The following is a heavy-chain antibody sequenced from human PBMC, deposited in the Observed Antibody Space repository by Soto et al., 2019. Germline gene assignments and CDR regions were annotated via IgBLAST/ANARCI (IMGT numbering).Heavy chain of an antibody. V-gene: IGHV3-21*01. CDR2: ISSSSSYI. Sequence: PGGSLRLSCAASGFTFSSYSMNWVRQAPGKGLEWVSSISSSSSYIYYADSVKGRFTISRDNAKNSLYLQMNSLRAEDTAVYYCAVQIPSMSGYDPAGAFDIWGQGTMVTVSS. CDR3: AVQIPSMSGYDPAGAFDI. J-gene: IGHJ3*02. CDR1: GFTFSSYS. D-gene: IGHD5-12*01.